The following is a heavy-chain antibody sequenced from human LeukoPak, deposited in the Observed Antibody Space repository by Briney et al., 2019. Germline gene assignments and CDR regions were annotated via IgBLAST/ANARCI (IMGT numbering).Heavy chain of an antibody. V-gene: IGHV3-7*03. Sequence: GGSLRLSCAASGFTFSSYAMHWVRQAPGKGLEWVANIKQDGSQKYYVDSVKGRFTISRDNAKNSLYLQMNSLGAEDTAVYYCARDRREQWLSVDYWGQGTLVTVSS. CDR2: IKQDGSQK. CDR3: ARDRREQWLSVDY. J-gene: IGHJ4*02. CDR1: GFTFSSYA. D-gene: IGHD6-19*01.